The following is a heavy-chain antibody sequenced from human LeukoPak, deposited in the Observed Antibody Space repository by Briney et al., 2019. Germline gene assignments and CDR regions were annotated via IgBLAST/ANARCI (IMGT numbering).Heavy chain of an antibody. CDR3: ARILYDSSGYRYYFDY. J-gene: IGHJ4*02. D-gene: IGHD3-22*01. V-gene: IGHV2-70*11. Sequence: SGPALVNPTQTLTLTCTFSGFSLSTRGMCVSWIRQPPGKALAWLTRIAWDDDKYYSTSLKTTLTTSKDTSKNQVVLTITNMDPVDTATYYCARILYDSSGYRYYFDYWGQGTLVTVSS. CDR1: GFSLSTRGMC. CDR2: IAWDDDK.